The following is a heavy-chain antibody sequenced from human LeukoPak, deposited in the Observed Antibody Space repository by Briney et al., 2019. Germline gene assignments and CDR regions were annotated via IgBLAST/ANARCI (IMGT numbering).Heavy chain of an antibody. Sequence: GASLRLSCTASGFTFNNAWMSWVRRAPEKGLEWVGRVKSKTDGGTTDYAAPVKGRFTISRDDSKNTLYLQMNSLKTEDTAVYYCTREIRSSGWQNWFDPWGQGTLVTVSS. D-gene: IGHD6-19*01. CDR1: GFTFNNAW. CDR2: VKSKTDGGTT. V-gene: IGHV3-15*01. CDR3: TREIRSSGWQNWFDP. J-gene: IGHJ5*02.